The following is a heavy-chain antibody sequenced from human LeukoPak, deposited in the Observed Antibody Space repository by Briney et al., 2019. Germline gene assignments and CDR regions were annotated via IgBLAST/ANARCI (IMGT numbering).Heavy chain of an antibody. J-gene: IGHJ4*02. Sequence: SETLSLTCTVSGGSISSYYWSWIRQPPGKGLEWIGYTYYSGSTNYNPSLKSRVTISVDTSKNQFSLKLSSVTAADTAVYYCARAGPHSGSYYYFDYWGQGTLVTVSS. V-gene: IGHV4-59*01. CDR2: TYYSGST. D-gene: IGHD1-26*01. CDR3: ARAGPHSGSYYYFDY. CDR1: GGSISSYY.